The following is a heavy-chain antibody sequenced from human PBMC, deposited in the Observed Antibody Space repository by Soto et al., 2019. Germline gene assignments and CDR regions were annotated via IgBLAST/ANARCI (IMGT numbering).Heavy chain of an antibody. D-gene: IGHD5-18*01. Sequence: SVKVSCKASGGTFSRSGFHWVRQAPGQGLEWMGMIVPSVDTTNYAQKFQARVTISADQFTSTVYMELRSLRSEDTAVYYCARCPQPPDTADPYAVDVWGQGTRVTV. CDR2: IVPSVDTT. V-gene: IGHV1-69*11. CDR1: GGTFSRSG. J-gene: IGHJ6*02. CDR3: ARCPQPPDTADPYAVDV.